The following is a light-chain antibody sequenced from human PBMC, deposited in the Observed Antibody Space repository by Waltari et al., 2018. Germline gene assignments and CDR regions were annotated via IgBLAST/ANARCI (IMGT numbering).Light chain of an antibody. CDR1: QIGNKN. V-gene: IGLV3-21*02. CDR3: QVWDSGSDHYV. J-gene: IGLJ1*01. CDR2: DDG. Sequence: SYELTQPPSVSVAPGPTARLPCDGAQIGNKNLHLYRHKPGQAPWLVVYDDGDRPSGIPERFSGSNSGNTAALTISRVDAGDEAEYYCQVWDSGSDHYVFGTVTKVTVL.